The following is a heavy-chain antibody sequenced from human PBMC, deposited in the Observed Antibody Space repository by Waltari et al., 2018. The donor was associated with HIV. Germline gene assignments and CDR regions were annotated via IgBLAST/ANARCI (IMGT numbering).Heavy chain of an antibody. Sequence: EVQLVESGGGLVQPGRSLRLSCAASGFTFDDYPMHWVRQSPGKGLEWVSGISWNSGITDYGDSVKGRFTISRDNAKNSLYLQMNSLTVEDTAFYYCAKGGSHLTIFEAWFESWGQGNMVTVSS. CDR2: ISWNSGIT. J-gene: IGHJ5*01. D-gene: IGHD3-3*01. V-gene: IGHV3-9*01. CDR1: GFTFDDYP. CDR3: AKGGSHLTIFEAWFES.